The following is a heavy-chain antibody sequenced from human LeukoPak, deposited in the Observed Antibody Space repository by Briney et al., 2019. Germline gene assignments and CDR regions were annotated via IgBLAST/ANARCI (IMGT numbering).Heavy chain of an antibody. Sequence: SETLSLTCTVSGGSISSSSYYWGWIRQPPGKGLERIGSIYYSGSTYYNPSLKSRVTISVDTSKNQFSLKLSSVTAADTAVYYCARGNYYDSSGYYFNHWFDPWGQGTLVTVSS. J-gene: IGHJ5*02. CDR1: GGSISSSSYY. CDR3: ARGNYYDSSGYYFNHWFDP. D-gene: IGHD3-22*01. CDR2: IYYSGST. V-gene: IGHV4-39*01.